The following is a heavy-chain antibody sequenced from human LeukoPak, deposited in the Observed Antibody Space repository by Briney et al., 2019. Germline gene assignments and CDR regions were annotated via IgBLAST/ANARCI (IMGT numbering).Heavy chain of an antibody. Sequence: GGSLRLSCAASGFTFSRYWMSWVRQAPGRGLEWVANIKHDGSQKYYVDSVKGRITISRDNAKNSLYLQMNSLRAEDTAVYYCARARGVDYWGQGTLVTVAS. V-gene: IGHV3-7*05. CDR1: GFTFSRYW. J-gene: IGHJ4*02. CDR2: IKHDGSQK. CDR3: ARARGVDY.